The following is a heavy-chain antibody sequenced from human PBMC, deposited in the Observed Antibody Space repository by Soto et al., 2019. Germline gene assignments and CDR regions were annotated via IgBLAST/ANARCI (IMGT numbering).Heavy chain of an antibody. Sequence: QVQLVESGGGVVQPGRSLRLSCAVSGFTFSSYGMHWVRQAPGKGLEWVAVILYDGSNKYYADPVKGRFTISRDNSKNTLYLQMNSLRAEDTAVYYCATRKVGRNYYYDMDVWGQGTTVSVSS. D-gene: IGHD2-2*01. CDR1: GFTFSSYG. V-gene: IGHV3-30*03. CDR3: ATRKVGRNYYYDMDV. J-gene: IGHJ6*02. CDR2: ILYDGSNK.